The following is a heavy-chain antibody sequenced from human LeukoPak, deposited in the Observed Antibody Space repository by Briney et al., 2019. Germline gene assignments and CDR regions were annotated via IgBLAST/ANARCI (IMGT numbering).Heavy chain of an antibody. CDR2: ISSSGSTI. CDR3: ARDPMPQWLAFDY. V-gene: IGHV3-11*04. Sequence: PGGSLRLSCAASGFTVSSNYMSWVRQAPGKGLEWVSYISSSGSTIYYADSVKGRFTISRDNAKNSLYLQMNSLRAEDTAVYYCARDPMPQWLAFDYWGQGTLVTVSS. CDR1: GFTVSSNY. J-gene: IGHJ4*02. D-gene: IGHD6-19*01.